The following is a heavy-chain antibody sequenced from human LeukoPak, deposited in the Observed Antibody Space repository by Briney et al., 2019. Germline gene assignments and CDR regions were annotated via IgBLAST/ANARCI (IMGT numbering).Heavy chain of an antibody. J-gene: IGHJ4*02. Sequence: PGGSLRLSCAASGFTFSSYGMHWVRQAPGKGRDGVPFIRYDGSNKYYADSVKGRFTISRDNSKNTLYLQMNSLRAEDTAVYYCAKDRGGSGWYKGGFDYWGQGTLVTVSS. CDR1: GFTFSSYG. CDR3: AKDRGGSGWYKGGFDY. D-gene: IGHD6-19*01. V-gene: IGHV3-30*02. CDR2: IRYDGSNK.